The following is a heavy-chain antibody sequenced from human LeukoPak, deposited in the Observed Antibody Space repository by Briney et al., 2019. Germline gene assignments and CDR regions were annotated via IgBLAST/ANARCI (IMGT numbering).Heavy chain of an antibody. Sequence: GGSLRLSCAASGFTFSTHYMHWVRQGPGKGLVWVSRVNGDGTITDYADSVKGRFTISRDNAKNTLYLQMNSLRAEDTAVYYCARAYSSRWYVIDYWGQGALVTVSS. D-gene: IGHD6-13*01. V-gene: IGHV3-74*01. CDR2: VNGDGTIT. J-gene: IGHJ4*02. CDR3: ARAYSSRWYVIDY. CDR1: GFTFSTHY.